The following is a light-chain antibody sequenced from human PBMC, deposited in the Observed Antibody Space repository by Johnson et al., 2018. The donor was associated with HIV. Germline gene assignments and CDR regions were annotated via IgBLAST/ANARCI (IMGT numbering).Light chain of an antibody. Sequence: QPVLTQPPSVSAAPGQKVTISCSGTSSNIGNNYVSWYQQFTGTAPKLVIYDNNKRPSGIPGRFSGSKSGPSATLGITGLQTGDEADYYCGTWDSSLTSYVFGAGTKVTVL. J-gene: IGLJ1*01. CDR1: SSNIGNNY. V-gene: IGLV1-51*01. CDR3: GTWDSSLTSYV. CDR2: DNN.